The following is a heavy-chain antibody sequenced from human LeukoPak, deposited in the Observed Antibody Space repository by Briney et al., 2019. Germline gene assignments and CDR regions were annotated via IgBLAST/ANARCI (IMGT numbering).Heavy chain of an antibody. CDR3: ARQNGPHYALDY. CDR1: GYTFTGHY. V-gene: IGHV1-2*02. CDR2: INPNSGGT. D-gene: IGHD4-17*01. Sequence: ASVKVSCKASGYTFTGHYMHWVRQAPGQGLEWIGWINPNSGGTYYAQRFQGRVTMTRDTSISTAYMELSWLRSDDTAVYYCARQNGPHYALDYWGQGTLVTVSS. J-gene: IGHJ4*02.